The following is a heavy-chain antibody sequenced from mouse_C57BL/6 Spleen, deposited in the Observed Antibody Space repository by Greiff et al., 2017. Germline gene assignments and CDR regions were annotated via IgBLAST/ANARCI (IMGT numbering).Heavy chain of an antibody. J-gene: IGHJ1*03. CDR2: IYPGDGDT. CDR3: ARSGDYDEDWCFDV. Sequence: VQLQQSGAELVKPGASVKISCKASGYAFSSYWMNWVKQRPGKGLEWIGQIYPGDGDTNYNGKFKGKATLTADKSSSTAYMQLSSLTSEDSAVYFWARSGDYDEDWCFDVWGTGTTVTVSS. D-gene: IGHD2-4*01. CDR1: GYAFSSYW. V-gene: IGHV1-80*01.